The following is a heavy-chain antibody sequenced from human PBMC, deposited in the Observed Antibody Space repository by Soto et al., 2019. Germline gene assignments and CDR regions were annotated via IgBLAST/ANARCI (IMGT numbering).Heavy chain of an antibody. CDR1: GCTFTNYG. V-gene: IGHV1-18*01. J-gene: IGHJ4*01. CDR2: ISAYADKP. Sequence: ASGNISCDESGCTFTNYGVAWERQAPGQGLEWMGWISAYADKPNYAQKFQGRVTMTIDTSTTTAYMDLRSLTSDDTAVYYCATVITVVFD. CDR3: ATVITVVFD. D-gene: IGHD1-20*01.